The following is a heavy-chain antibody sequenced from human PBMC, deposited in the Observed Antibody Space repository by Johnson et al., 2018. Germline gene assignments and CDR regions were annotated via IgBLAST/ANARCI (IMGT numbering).Heavy chain of an antibody. CDR3: ARIPGVAAYGEYFQH. V-gene: IGHV3-23*04. Sequence: VQLVESGGGLVKHGGSMRLSCAASGFTFSDYYMSWIRQAPGKGLEWVSAISGSGGSTYSADSVKGRFPISRDNSKNTLYLKRNRLRAEDTAVYYCARIPGVAAYGEYFQHWGQGTRVTVSS. J-gene: IGHJ1*01. CDR1: GFTFSDYY. CDR2: ISGSGGST. D-gene: IGHD6-19*01.